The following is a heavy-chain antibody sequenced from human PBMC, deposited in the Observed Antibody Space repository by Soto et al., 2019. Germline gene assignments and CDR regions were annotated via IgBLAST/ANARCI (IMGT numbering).Heavy chain of an antibody. V-gene: IGHV5-10-1*03. J-gene: IGHJ6*02. CDR1: GYSFTSYW. D-gene: IGHD3-10*01. CDR2: IDPSDSYT. Sequence: EVQLVQSGAEVKKPGESLRISCKGSGYSFTSYWISWVRQMPGKGLEWMGRIDPSDSYTNYSPSFQGHVTISADKSISTAYLQWSSLKASDTAMYYCARRVLSITMVRGVHYYYYYGMDVWGQGTTVTVSS. CDR3: ARRVLSITMVRGVHYYYYYGMDV.